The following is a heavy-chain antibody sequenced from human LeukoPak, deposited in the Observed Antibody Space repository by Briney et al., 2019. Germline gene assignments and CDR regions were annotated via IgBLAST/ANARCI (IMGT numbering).Heavy chain of an antibody. CDR1: GFTFSNYA. D-gene: IGHD3-10*01. J-gene: IGHJ4*02. V-gene: IGHV3-53*01. CDR3: ARAKPKNMARGLIMRRESRYYFDY. CDR2: IYSGGST. Sequence: GGSLRLSCAASGFTFSNYAMRWVRQAPGKGLEWVSVIYSGGSTYYADSVKGRFTISRDSSKSTLYIQMNSLRAEDTAVYYCARAKPKNMARGLIMRRESRYYFDYWGQGTLVTVSS.